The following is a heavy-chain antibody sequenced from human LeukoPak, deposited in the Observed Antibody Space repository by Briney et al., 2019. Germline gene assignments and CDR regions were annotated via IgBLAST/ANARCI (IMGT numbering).Heavy chain of an antibody. J-gene: IGHJ4*02. Sequence: GGSLRLSCAASGFIVNSNFMSWVRQAPGKGLEWVANIKQDGSEKYYVDSVKGRFTISRDNAKNSLYLQMNSLRAEDTAVYSCAESRHPSGNYYFDYWGQGTLVTVSS. CDR2: IKQDGSEK. CDR3: AESRHPSGNYYFDY. V-gene: IGHV3-7*03. CDR1: GFIVNSNF. D-gene: IGHD1-26*01.